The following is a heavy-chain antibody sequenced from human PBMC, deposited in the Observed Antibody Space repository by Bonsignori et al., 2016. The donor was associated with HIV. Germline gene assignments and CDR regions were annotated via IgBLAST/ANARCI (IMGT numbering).Heavy chain of an antibody. CDR2: ISGSGGST. CDR3: AKLGGDGYKLTRGDGFDI. V-gene: IGHV3-23*01. Sequence: GESLKISCAASGFTFSDYAMSWVRQAPGKGLEWVSGISGSGGSTYYADSVKGRFTISRDNSKNTLYLQMNSLKAEDTAVYYCAKLGGDGYKLTRGDGFDIWGQGTMVTVSS. J-gene: IGHJ3*02. D-gene: IGHD5-24*01. CDR1: GFTFSDYA.